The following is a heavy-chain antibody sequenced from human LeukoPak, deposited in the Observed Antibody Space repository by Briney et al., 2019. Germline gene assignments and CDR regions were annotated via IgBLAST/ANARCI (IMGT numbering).Heavy chain of an antibody. CDR1: GYIFSSYV. CDR3: ARGEDQYQLLIPLDY. J-gene: IGHJ4*02. V-gene: IGHV1-69*13. CDR2: IIPLFRTV. Sequence: SVKVSCKASGYIFSSYVMNWVRQAPGQGLEWMGGIIPLFRTVNYAQKFQGRVTITADDSTSTAYMELSSLTSKDTAVYYCARGEDQYQLLIPLDYWGQGTLVTVSS. D-gene: IGHD2-2*01.